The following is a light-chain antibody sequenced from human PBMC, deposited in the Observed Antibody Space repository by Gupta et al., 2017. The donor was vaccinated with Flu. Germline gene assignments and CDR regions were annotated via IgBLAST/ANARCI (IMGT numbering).Light chain of an antibody. CDR1: QSLVYSDGKNV. CDR2: LVS. V-gene: IGKV2-30*01. Sequence: VALGQPASITCRSSQSLVYSDGKNVLHWFQQRPGQSPRRLIYLVSHRGSGVPDRFSGSGSGTAFTLQIIRGEAADVGVYFCRLRAHWPWAFGQGTKLEIK. J-gene: IGKJ1*01. CDR3: RLRAHWPWA.